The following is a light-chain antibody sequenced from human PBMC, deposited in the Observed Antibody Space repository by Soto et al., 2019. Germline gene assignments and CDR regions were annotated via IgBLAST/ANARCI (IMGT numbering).Light chain of an antibody. CDR2: QDN. CDR3: QSWDSSTVA. CDR1: KLGDKY. V-gene: IGLV3-1*01. J-gene: IGLJ2*01. Sequence: SYELTQPPSVSVSPGQTASITCSGNKLGDKYACWYQQRPGQSPMLVIYQDNKRPSGIPERFSGSNSGNTATLTIGGTQAMDEADYYCQSWDSSTVAFGGGTKLTVL.